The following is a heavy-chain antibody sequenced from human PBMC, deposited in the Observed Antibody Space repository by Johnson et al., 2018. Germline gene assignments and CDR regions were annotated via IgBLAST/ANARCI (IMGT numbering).Heavy chain of an antibody. CDR1: GFIFSRYG. CDR2: ISYDGGQD. D-gene: IGHD3-10*01. CDR3: AKVKNYYTVDYYYGMDD. V-gene: IGHV3-30*18. J-gene: IGHJ6*02. Sequence: VQLVEAGGGVVQPGGSLGLSCAASGFIFSRYGMHWVRPAPGQGLEWVAVISYDGGQDHYGDSVKGLFTISRDNSKKTLYLQMNSLRAEDTAVYYCAKVKNYYTVDYYYGMDDWGQGTTVTVSS.